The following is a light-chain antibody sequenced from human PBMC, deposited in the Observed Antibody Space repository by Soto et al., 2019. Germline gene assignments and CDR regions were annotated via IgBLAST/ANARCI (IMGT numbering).Light chain of an antibody. V-gene: IGLV2-11*01. Sequence: QSVLTQPRSVSGSPGQSVTISCTGTSSDVGGYNYVSWYQQHPGKAPKFMIYDVSERPSGVPDRFSGSKSGDTASLTISGLQVEDEADYYCCSYAGSYSWVFGGGTKVTVL. CDR1: SSDVGGYNY. CDR2: DVS. J-gene: IGLJ3*02. CDR3: CSYAGSYSWV.